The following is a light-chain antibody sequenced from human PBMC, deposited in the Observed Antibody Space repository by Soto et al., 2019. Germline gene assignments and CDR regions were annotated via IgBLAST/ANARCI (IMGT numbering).Light chain of an antibody. Sequence: QSVLTQPPSASGTPGQRVTISCSGSSSNIGSNTVNWYQQLPGTAPKLLIYSNYQRPSGVPDRFSGSKSGTSASLAISGLPSEDEADYYCAAWDDSLNGVLFGGGTKVTVL. CDR2: SNY. CDR1: SSNIGSNT. J-gene: IGLJ2*01. CDR3: AAWDDSLNGVL. V-gene: IGLV1-44*01.